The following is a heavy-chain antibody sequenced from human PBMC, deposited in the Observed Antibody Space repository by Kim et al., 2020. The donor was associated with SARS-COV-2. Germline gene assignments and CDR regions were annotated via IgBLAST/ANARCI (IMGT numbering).Heavy chain of an antibody. CDR1: GGSISSGGYY. CDR3: ARVGTQAYSCMITFGGAFDY. D-gene: IGHD3-16*01. Sequence: SETLSLTCTVSGGSISSGGYYWSWIRQHPGKGLEWIGYIYYSGSTYYNPSLKSRVTISVDTSKNQFSLKLSSVTAADTAVYYCARVGTQAYSCMITFGGAFDYWGQGTLVTVSS. V-gene: IGHV4-31*03. J-gene: IGHJ4*02. CDR2: IYYSGST.